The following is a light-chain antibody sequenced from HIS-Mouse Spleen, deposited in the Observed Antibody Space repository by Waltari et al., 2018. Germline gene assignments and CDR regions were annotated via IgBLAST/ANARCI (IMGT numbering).Light chain of an antibody. V-gene: IGLV3-10*01. Sequence: SYELTQPPSVSVSPGQTARIPCSGDALPKKYAYWYQQKSGQAPVLVIDGDSKRPSGIPEGVSGSSSGKMATLTISGAQVEDEADYYCYSTDSSGNHRVFGGGTKLTVL. CDR2: GDS. CDR3: YSTDSSGNHRV. CDR1: ALPKKY. J-gene: IGLJ2*01.